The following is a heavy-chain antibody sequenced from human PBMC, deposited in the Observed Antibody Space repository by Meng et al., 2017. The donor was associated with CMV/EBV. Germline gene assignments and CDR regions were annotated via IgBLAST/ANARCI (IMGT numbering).Heavy chain of an antibody. CDR1: GGSFSGYY. V-gene: IGHV4-34*01. D-gene: IGHD6-13*01. Sequence: QVQLQQWGAGLLKPSETLSLTCAVYGGSFSGYYWSWTRQPPGKGLEWIGEINHSDSTNYNPSLKSRVTISVDTSKNQFSLKLSSVTAADTAVYYCARGGIAAAGPFDYWGQGTLVTVSS. CDR2: INHSDST. CDR3: ARGGIAAAGPFDY. J-gene: IGHJ4*02.